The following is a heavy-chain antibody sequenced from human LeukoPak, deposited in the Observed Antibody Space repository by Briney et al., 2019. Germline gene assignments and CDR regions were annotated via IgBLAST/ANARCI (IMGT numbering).Heavy chain of an antibody. J-gene: IGHJ3*02. Sequence: QPGGTLRLSCAASGFTFSSYEMNWVRQAPRQGQDWVSYISSSGSTISYADPANGRFTISRDNAKNSLYLQMNSLRAEDTAVYYCARGYSSSWSDAFDIWGQGTMVTVSS. CDR1: GFTFSSYE. CDR2: ISSSGSTI. V-gene: IGHV3-48*03. CDR3: ARGYSSSWSDAFDI. D-gene: IGHD6-13*01.